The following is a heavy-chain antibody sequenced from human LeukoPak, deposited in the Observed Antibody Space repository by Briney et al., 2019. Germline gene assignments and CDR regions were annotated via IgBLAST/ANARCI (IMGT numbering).Heavy chain of an antibody. CDR2: IYYSGST. D-gene: IGHD5-24*01. J-gene: IGHJ4*02. Sequence: SETLSLTCTVSGGSISSYYWSWIRQPPGKGLEWIGYIYYSGSTNYNPSLKSRVTISVDTSKNQFSLKLSSVTAADTAVYYCARALEMATIVDYWGQGTLVTVSS. CDR3: ARALEMATIVDY. V-gene: IGHV4-59*01. CDR1: GGSISSYY.